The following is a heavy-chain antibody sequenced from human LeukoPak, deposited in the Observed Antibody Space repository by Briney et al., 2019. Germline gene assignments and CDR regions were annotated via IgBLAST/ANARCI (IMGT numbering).Heavy chain of an antibody. V-gene: IGHV3-30*07. J-gene: IGHJ4*02. Sequence: GGSLRLSCSASGFVFSDYPLHWIRQSPGKGPEWVAVISFDGSHQYYADSVKGRFTISRDNAKNSLYLQMNSLRAEDTAVYYCARGSTYYDSSGQVPFDYWGQGTLVTVSS. CDR2: ISFDGSHQ. CDR1: GFVFSDYP. CDR3: ARGSTYYDSSGQVPFDY. D-gene: IGHD3-22*01.